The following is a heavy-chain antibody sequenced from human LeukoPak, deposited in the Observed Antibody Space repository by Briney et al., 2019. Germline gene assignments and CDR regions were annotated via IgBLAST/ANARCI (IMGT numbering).Heavy chain of an antibody. Sequence: GGSLRLSCAASGFTFSNYGMSWVRQAPGRGWEWVSVISGSGDSTYYADSVKGRFTISRDNSKNTLYLQMNSLRAEDTAVYYCASHYGSGSSNWLDPWGQGTLVTVSS. D-gene: IGHD3-10*01. V-gene: IGHV3-23*01. CDR2: ISGSGDST. J-gene: IGHJ5*02. CDR1: GFTFSNYG. CDR3: ASHYGSGSSNWLDP.